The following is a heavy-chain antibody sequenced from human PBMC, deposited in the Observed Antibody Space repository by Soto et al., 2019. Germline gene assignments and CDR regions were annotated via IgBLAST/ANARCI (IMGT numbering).Heavy chain of an antibody. CDR1: GFTFSSYG. V-gene: IGHV3-33*01. D-gene: IGHD3-16*01. J-gene: IGHJ4*02. CDR3: ASGLKAYYFDY. Sequence: PGGSLRLSCAASGFTFSSYGMHWVRQAPGKGLEWVAVIWYDGSNKYYADSVKGRFTISRDNSKNTLYLQMNSLRAEDTAVYYCASGLKAYYFDYWGQGTLVTVSS. CDR2: IWYDGSNK.